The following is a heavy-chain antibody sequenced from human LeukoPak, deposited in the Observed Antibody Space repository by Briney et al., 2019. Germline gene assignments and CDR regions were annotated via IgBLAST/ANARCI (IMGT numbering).Heavy chain of an antibody. D-gene: IGHD5-18*01. CDR1: GGSISSGSYY. CDR2: IYTSGST. Sequence: SETLSLTCTVSGGSISSGSYYWSWIRQPAGKGLEWIGRIYTSGSTNYNPSLKSRVTISVDTSKNQFSLKLSSVTAADTAVYYCARDGYSYGQAYYYYGMDVWGQGTTVTVSS. V-gene: IGHV4-61*02. CDR3: ARDGYSYGQAYYYYGMDV. J-gene: IGHJ6*02.